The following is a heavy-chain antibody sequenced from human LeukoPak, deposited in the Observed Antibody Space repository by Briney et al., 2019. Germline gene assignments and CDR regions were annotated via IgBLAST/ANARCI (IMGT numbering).Heavy chain of an antibody. D-gene: IGHD6-13*01. CDR1: GGSFSGYY. J-gene: IGHJ4*02. CDR3: ARGIAAAGTGFDY. CDR2: INHSGST. V-gene: IGHV4-34*01. Sequence: PSETLSLTCAVYGGSFSGYYWSWTRQPPGKGLEWIGEINHSGSTNYNPSLKSRVTISVDTSKNQFSLKLSSVTAADTAVYYCARGIAAAGTGFDYWGQGTLVTVSS.